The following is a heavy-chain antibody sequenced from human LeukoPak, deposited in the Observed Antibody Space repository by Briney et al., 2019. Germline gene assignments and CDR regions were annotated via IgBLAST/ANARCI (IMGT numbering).Heavy chain of an antibody. J-gene: IGHJ4*02. V-gene: IGHV3-30*18. CDR3: AKDTPYYYDSSGYFDY. CDR1: GFTFSSYG. D-gene: IGHD3-22*01. Sequence: SLRLSCAASGFTFSSYGMHWVRQAPGKGLEWVAVISYDGSNKYYADSVKGRFTISRDSSKNTLYLQMNSLRAEDTAVYYCAKDTPYYYDSSGYFDYWGQGTLVTVSS. CDR2: ISYDGSNK.